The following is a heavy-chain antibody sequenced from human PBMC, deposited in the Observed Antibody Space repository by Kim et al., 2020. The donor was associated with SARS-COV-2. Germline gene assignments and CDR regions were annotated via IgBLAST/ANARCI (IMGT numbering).Heavy chain of an antibody. J-gene: IGHJ6*02. Sequence: ASVKVSCKASGYSFTSYYMHWVRQAPGQGLEWMGIINPSGGSTSYAQKFQGRVTMTRDTSTSTVYMELSSLRSGDTAVYYCARDRGLGEGYHYCGMDVWGQGTTVTVSS. CDR2: INPSGGST. D-gene: IGHD3-10*01. CDR3: ARDRGLGEGYHYCGMDV. CDR1: GYSFTSYY. V-gene: IGHV1-46*01.